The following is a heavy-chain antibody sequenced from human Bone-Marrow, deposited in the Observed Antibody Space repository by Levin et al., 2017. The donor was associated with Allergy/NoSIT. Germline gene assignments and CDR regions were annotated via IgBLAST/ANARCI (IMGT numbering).Heavy chain of an antibody. D-gene: IGHD3-9*01. V-gene: IGHV3-64D*06. CDR3: VKDGSHYDVLNGYRDSWRDP. J-gene: IGHJ5*02. CDR1: GFTFSDYA. CDR2: IISHGGST. Sequence: GGSLRLSCSASGFTFSDYAMHWVRQAPGKGLEYVSSIISHGGSTYYADSVKGRFTISRDNSKNTLYLQMRSLRAEDTAIYYCVKDGSHYDVLNGYRDSWRDPWGQGTLVTVSS.